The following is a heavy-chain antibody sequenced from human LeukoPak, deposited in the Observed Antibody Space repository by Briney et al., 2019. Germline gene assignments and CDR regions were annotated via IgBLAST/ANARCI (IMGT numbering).Heavy chain of an antibody. V-gene: IGHV3-23*01. CDR2: IGTGTTNT. D-gene: IGHD6-13*01. J-gene: IGHJ4*02. CDR3: AKRVAAAGRTYYFDY. CDR1: GFTFSSHA. Sequence: GGSLRLSCEASGFTFSSHAMSWVRQAPGKGLEWVSVIGTGTTNTYCADSVKGRFTISRDNSKNTVYLQMSSLRPEDTAVYYCAKRVAAAGRTYYFDYWGQGTLVIVSS.